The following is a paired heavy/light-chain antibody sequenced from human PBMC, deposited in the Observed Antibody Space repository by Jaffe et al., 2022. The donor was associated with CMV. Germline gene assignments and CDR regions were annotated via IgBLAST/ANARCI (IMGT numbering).Light chain of an antibody. V-gene: IGKV1-39*01. J-gene: IGKJ4*01. CDR1: QSISSY. CDR3: QQSYSTLG. Sequence: DIQMTQSPSSLSASVGDRVTITCRASQSISSYLNWYQQKPGKAPKLLIYAASSLQSGVPSRFSGSGSGTDFTLTISSLQPEDFATYYCQQSYSTLGFGGGTKVEIK. CDR2: AAS.
Heavy chain of an antibody. D-gene: IGHD6-19*01. V-gene: IGHV3-53*02. Sequence: EVQLVETGGGLIQPGGSLRLSCAASGFTVSSNYMSWVRQAPGKGLEWVSVIYSGGSTYYADSVKGRFTISRDNSKNTLYLQMNSLRAEDTAVYYCARVTPEIAVAGTHRSYYYYYMDVWGKGTTVTVSS. CDR3: ARVTPEIAVAGTHRSYYYYYMDV. CDR2: IYSGGST. J-gene: IGHJ6*03. CDR1: GFTVSSNY.